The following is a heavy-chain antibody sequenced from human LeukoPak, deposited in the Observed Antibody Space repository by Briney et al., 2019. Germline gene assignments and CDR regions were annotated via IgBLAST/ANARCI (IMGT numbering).Heavy chain of an antibody. V-gene: IGHV1-2*02. CDR3: ARGSYDFWSGPGHFDY. J-gene: IGHJ4*02. D-gene: IGHD3-3*01. Sequence: ASVKVSCKASGYTFTGYYMHWVRQAPGQGLEWMGWINPNSGGTNYAQKFQGRVTMTRDTSISTAYMELGRLRSDDTAVYYCARGSYDFWSGPGHFDYWGQGTLVTVSS. CDR1: GYTFTGYY. CDR2: INPNSGGT.